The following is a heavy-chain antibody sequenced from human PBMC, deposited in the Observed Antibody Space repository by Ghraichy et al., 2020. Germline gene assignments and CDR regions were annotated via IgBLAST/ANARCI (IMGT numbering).Heavy chain of an antibody. CDR2: ISSSSSYM. D-gene: IGHD2-15*01. J-gene: IGHJ4*02. V-gene: IGHV3-21*01. CDR1: GFTFSTYT. Sequence: GGSLRLSCAASGFTFSTYTMNWVRQAPGKGLEWVSSISSSSSYMYYADSVKGRFTISRDNAKNSLYLQMNSLRAEDTAVYYCARLPVYCSGGSCYSDYWGQGTLVTVSS. CDR3: ARLPVYCSGGSCYSDY.